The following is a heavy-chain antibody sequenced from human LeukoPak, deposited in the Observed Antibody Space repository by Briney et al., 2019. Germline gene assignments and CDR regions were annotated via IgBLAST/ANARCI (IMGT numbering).Heavy chain of an antibody. V-gene: IGHV1-18*01. CDR2: ISAYNGNT. J-gene: IGHJ4*02. Sequence: ASVKVSCKASGYTFTSYGISWVRQAPGQGLEWMGWISAYNGNTNYAQKLQGRVTMTTDTSTSTAYMELRSLRSDDTAVYYCARDRIAYYYASSGFDYWGQGTLVTVSS. D-gene: IGHD3-22*01. CDR3: ARDRIAYYYASSGFDY. CDR1: GYTFTSYG.